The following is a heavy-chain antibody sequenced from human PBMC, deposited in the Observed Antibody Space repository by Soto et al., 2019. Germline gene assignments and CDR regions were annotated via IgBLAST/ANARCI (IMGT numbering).Heavy chain of an antibody. CDR2: VYSSGST. J-gene: IGHJ4*02. D-gene: IGHD3-3*01. V-gene: IGHV4-61*01. Sequence: SETLSLTCTVTGDSVRSDSYYWNWIRQSPGKGLEWIGYVYSSGSTKTNPSLWNRVTISMDTSKNQFSLKLRSVTAADTAVYYCARDYDFAGPARRGFDSWGQGILVTVSS. CDR3: ARDYDFAGPARRGFDS. CDR1: GDSVRSDSYY.